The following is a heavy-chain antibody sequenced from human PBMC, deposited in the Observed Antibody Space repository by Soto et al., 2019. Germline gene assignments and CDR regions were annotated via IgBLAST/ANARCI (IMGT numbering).Heavy chain of an antibody. V-gene: IGHV4-31*03. D-gene: IGHD3-3*01. Sequence: SETLSLTCTVSGRSITSGGYYWNWIRQHPGKGLEWIGYIFYTGTTRYNSTLQSRVSISVDSTRNHFSLTLTSVTAADTAVYYCARDTTLCGVALQTGFDAWGQGTLVTVSS. CDR3: ARDTTLCGVALQTGFDA. CDR2: IFYTGTT. J-gene: IGHJ5*02. CDR1: GRSITSGGYY.